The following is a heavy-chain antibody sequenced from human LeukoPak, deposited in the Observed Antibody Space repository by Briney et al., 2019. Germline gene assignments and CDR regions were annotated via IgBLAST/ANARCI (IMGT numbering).Heavy chain of an antibody. CDR3: ARGESSGYARLIDY. Sequence: ASVKVSCKASGYTFTSYDINWVRQATGQGLEWMGWMNPNSGNTGYAQKFQGRVTMTRNTSISTAYMELSSLRSEDTAVYYCARGESSGYARLIDYWGQGTLVTVSS. CDR1: GYTFTSYD. D-gene: IGHD5-12*01. CDR2: MNPNSGNT. J-gene: IGHJ4*02. V-gene: IGHV1-8*01.